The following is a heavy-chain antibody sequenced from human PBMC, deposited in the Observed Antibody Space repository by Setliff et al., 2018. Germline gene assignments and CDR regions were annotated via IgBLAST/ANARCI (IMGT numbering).Heavy chain of an antibody. CDR1: GYSFTDYY. Sequence: ASVKVSCKASGYSFTDYYIHWVRQAPGQGLEWMGLINPSGESTVYAEKFQGRVSMTRDTSTNTVYMEVSSLRSEDTAVYYCARDRYYNSWSGTSITAPHDAFDIWGQGTMVTVSS. J-gene: IGHJ3*02. D-gene: IGHD3-3*01. CDR3: ARDRYYNSWSGTSITAPHDAFDI. CDR2: INPSGEST. V-gene: IGHV1-46*03.